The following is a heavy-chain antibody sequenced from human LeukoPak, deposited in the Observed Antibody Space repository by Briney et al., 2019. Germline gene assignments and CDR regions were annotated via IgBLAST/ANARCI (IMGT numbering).Heavy chain of an antibody. Sequence: SETLSLTCTVSGGSISSYYWNWIRQPAGKGLEWIGRIYTSGSTYYNPSLKSRVTISVDTSKNQFSLKLTSVTAADTAVYYCARTTEGGYTYGYFYYYYMDVWGKGTTVTISS. CDR1: GGSISSYY. D-gene: IGHD5-18*01. CDR2: IYTSGST. J-gene: IGHJ6*03. CDR3: ARTTEGGYTYGYFYYYYMDV. V-gene: IGHV4-4*07.